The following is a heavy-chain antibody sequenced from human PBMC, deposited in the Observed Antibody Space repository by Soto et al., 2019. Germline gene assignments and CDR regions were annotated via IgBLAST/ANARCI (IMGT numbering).Heavy chain of an antibody. CDR2: IYWDDDK. CDR3: ASKGIAVTPYYFDY. Sequence: SGPTLVKPTQTLTLTCTFSGFSLSTSGVGVGWIRQPPGKALEWLALIYWDDDKRYSPSLKSRLTITKDTAKNQVVLTMTNMDPVDTATYYCASKGIAVTPYYFDYWGQGTLVTVSS. J-gene: IGHJ4*02. CDR1: GFSLSTSGVG. D-gene: IGHD6-19*01. V-gene: IGHV2-5*02.